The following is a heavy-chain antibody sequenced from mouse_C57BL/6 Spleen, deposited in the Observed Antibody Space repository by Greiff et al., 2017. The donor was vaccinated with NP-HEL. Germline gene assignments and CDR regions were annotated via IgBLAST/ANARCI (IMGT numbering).Heavy chain of an antibody. Sequence: EVQLQQSGPELVKPGASVKMSCKASGYTFTDYNMHWVKQSHGKSLEWIGYINPNNGGTSYNQKFKGKATLTVNKSCSTAYMELRSLTSEDSAVYYCARVWGYDDAMDYWGQGTSVTVSS. CDR2: INPNNGGT. D-gene: IGHD2-2*01. CDR1: GYTFTDYN. V-gene: IGHV1-22*01. J-gene: IGHJ4*01. CDR3: ARVWGYDDAMDY.